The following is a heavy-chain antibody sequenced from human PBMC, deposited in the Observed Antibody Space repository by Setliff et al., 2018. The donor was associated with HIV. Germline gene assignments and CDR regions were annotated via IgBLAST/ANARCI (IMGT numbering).Heavy chain of an antibody. J-gene: IGHJ4*02. CDR1: GFTFDSHG. V-gene: IGHV3-48*01. CDR3: ARVRNPTVHTMYFDS. CDR2: INPAGITM. Sequence: HPGGSLRLSCAGSGFTFDSHGMIWVRQAPGRGLEWLSYINPAGITMYYADSVRGRFTISRDNAQSSLYLQINSLRAEDTAFYYCARVRNPTVHTMYFDSWGQGTLVTVSS. D-gene: IGHD4-4*01.